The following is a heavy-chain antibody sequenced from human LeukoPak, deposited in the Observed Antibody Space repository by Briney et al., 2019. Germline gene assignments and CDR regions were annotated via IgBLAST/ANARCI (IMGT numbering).Heavy chain of an antibody. D-gene: IGHD3-10*01. J-gene: IGHJ6*02. CDR2: ISAYNGGT. CDR3: ARDQLRYYGSNNYYSDMDF. CDR1: GYTFTSYA. Sequence: ASVKVSCKASGYTFTSYAIAWVRQAPGQGLEWMGSISAYNGGTNYAQKFRGRVTMTTDTSTNTGYMELRSLRSDDTAVYFCARDQLRYYGSNNYYSDMDFWGQGTTVTVSS. V-gene: IGHV1-18*01.